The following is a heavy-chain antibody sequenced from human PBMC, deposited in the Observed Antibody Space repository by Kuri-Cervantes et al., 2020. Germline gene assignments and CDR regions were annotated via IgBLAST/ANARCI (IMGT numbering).Heavy chain of an antibody. CDR3: AGXRSSGSLY. D-gene: IGHD6-19*01. CDR2: IYHSGST. V-gene: IGHV4-38-2*01. Sequence: QTLSLTCAVSDYSISSGYYWGWIRQPPGKGLEWIGSIYHSGSTYYNPSLKSRVTISVDTSKNQFSLKLSSVTAADTAVYYCAGXRSSGSLYWGQGTLVTVSS. J-gene: IGHJ4*02. CDR1: DYSISSGYY.